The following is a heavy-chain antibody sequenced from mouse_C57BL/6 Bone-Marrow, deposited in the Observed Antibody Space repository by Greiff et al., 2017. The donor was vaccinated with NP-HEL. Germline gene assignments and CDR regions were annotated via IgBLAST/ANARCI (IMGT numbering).Heavy chain of an antibody. CDR2: IHPNSGST. CDR1: GYTFTSYW. Sequence: QVQLQQPGAELVKPGASVKLSCKASGYTFTSYWMHWVKQRPGQGLEWIGMIHPNSGSTNYNEKFKSKATLTVDKSSSTAYMQLSSLTSEDSAVYYCVPSYDGGFAYWGQGTLVTVSA. D-gene: IGHD2-3*01. V-gene: IGHV1-64*01. CDR3: VPSYDGGFAY. J-gene: IGHJ3*01.